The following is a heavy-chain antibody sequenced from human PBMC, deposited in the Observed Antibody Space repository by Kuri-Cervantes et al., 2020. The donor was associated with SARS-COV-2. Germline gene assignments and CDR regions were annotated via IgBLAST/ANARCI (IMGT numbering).Heavy chain of an antibody. V-gene: IGHV3-48*01. CDR3: ARDLITVTHAEDY. D-gene: IGHD4-17*01. Sequence: GSLRLSCAASGFTFSSYSMNWVRQAPGKGLEWVSYISSSSSTIYYADSVKGRFTISRDNAKNSLYLQMNSLRAEDTAVYYCARDLITVTHAEDYWGQGTLVTVSS. J-gene: IGHJ4*02. CDR1: GFTFSSYS. CDR2: ISSSSSTI.